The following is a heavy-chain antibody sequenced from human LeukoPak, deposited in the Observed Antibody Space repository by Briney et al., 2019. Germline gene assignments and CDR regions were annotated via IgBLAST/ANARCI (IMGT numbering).Heavy chain of an antibody. CDR2: INPKSGST. V-gene: IGHV1-2*02. CDR3: ARAGFWSSWYYFDY. CDR1: GYTFTDYY. Sequence: ASVKVSCKASGYTFTDYYMHWVRQAPGHGPEWMGWINPKSGSTYCAQKFQGRVTLTRDTSISTAYMELSGLTYDDTAVYYCARAGFWSSWYYFDYWGQGTLVTVSS. J-gene: IGHJ4*02. D-gene: IGHD3-3*01.